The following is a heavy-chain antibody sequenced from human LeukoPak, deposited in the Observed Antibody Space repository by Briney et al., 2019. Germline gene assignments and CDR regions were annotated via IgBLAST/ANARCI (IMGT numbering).Heavy chain of an antibody. CDR3: ARYISSGLDY. J-gene: IGHJ4*02. D-gene: IGHD6-6*01. CDR1: GGSISGYY. V-gene: IGHV4-59*08. CDR2: IYYTGST. Sequence: SETLSLTCTVSGGSISGYYWSWIRQPPGKGLEWIGHIYYTGSTSYNPSLKSRVTISVDTSKNQFSLKLSYVNAADTVVYYCARYISSGLDYWGQGTLVTVSS.